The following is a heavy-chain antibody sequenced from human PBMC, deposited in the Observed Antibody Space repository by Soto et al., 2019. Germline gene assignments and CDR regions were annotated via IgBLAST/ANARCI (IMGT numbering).Heavy chain of an antibody. V-gene: IGHV3-23*01. CDR3: AKSPGSGWAYYYYGMDV. J-gene: IGHJ6*02. D-gene: IGHD6-19*01. CDR2: ISGSVSST. CDR1: GFTFSSYA. Sequence: GGSLRLSCAASGFTFSSYAMSWVRQAPGKGLEWVSAISGSVSSTYYADSVKGRFTISRDNSKNTLYRQMNSLRAEDTAVYYCAKSPGSGWAYYYYGMDVWGQGTTVTVSS.